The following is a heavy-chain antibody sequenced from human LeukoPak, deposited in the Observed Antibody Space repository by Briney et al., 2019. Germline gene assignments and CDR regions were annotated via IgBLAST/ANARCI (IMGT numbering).Heavy chain of an antibody. CDR1: GGSISSDSYY. Sequence: SETLSLTCTVSGGSISSDSYYWGWIRQPPGKGLEWIASIYYSGTTYYNPSLKSRVTISIDTSKNQFSLKLSSVTAADTALYYCARDVGRWSREAMVTVDAFDIWGQGTMVTVSS. CDR2: IYYSGTT. J-gene: IGHJ3*02. V-gene: IGHV4-39*02. CDR3: ARDVGRWSREAMVTVDAFDI. D-gene: IGHD5-18*01.